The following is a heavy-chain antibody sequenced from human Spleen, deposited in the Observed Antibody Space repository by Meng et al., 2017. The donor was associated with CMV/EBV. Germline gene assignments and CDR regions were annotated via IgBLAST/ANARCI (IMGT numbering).Heavy chain of an antibody. D-gene: IGHD2-21*01. CDR3: SRDYCGGDCYSLGH. V-gene: IGHV4-61*01. CDR1: GYSISSGYY. J-gene: IGHJ1*01. CDR2: IYYRGNT. Sequence: SETLSLTCTVSGYSISSGYYWGWIRQPPGKGLEWIGYIYYRGNTNYNPSLKSRVTMSVDTSRNQFSLTLSSVTAADTAVYYCSRDYCGGDCYSLGHWGRGSLVTVSS.